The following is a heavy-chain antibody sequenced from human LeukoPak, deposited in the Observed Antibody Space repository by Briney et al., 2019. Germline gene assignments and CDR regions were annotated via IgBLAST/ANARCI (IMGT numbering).Heavy chain of an antibody. J-gene: IGHJ4*02. CDR1: GGSISSDY. V-gene: IGHV4-59*01. CDR3: ARRDYYGSGSYSY. CDR2: IYYSGST. D-gene: IGHD3-10*01. Sequence: SETLSLTCTVSGGSISSDYWSWIRPPPGKGLEWIGYIYYSGSTNYNPSLKSRVTISVDTSRNQFSMKLSSVTAADTAVYYCARRDYYGSGSYSYWGQGTLVTVSS.